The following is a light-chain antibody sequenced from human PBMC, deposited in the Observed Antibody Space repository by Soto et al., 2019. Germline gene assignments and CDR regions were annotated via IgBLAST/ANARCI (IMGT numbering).Light chain of an antibody. J-gene: IGKJ4*01. CDR2: GAS. CDR1: QSLSNTD. Sequence: EIVMTQSPVTLSLSPGDRATLSCRASQSLSNTDISWYHQKPGQAPRLLISGASTRATGIPARFSGSWSATDFTLTISSLQPEDFALYYCHQDFDLPLTFGGGTKVEIK. V-gene: IGKV3D-7*01. CDR3: HQDFDLPLT.